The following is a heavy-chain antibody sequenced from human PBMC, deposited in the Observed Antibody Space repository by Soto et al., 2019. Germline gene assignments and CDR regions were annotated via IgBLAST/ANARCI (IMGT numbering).Heavy chain of an antibody. V-gene: IGHV3-48*03. CDR2: ISSSGSTK. CDR1: GFTFSSYE. Sequence: PGGSLRLSCEGSGFTFSSYEMNWVRQAPGKGLEWVSYISSSGSTKNYADSVKGRFTISRDNVKNSLYLQMNSLRAEDTAAYYCARVPRNFYYNGMDVWGQGTTVTVSS. J-gene: IGHJ6*02. CDR3: ARVPRNFYYNGMDV.